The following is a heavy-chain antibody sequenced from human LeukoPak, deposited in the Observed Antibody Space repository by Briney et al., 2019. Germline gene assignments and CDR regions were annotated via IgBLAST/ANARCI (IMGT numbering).Heavy chain of an antibody. J-gene: IGHJ4*02. CDR2: ISTYSDNT. CDR1: GYTFTSYG. CDR3: ARDLPYSSSSAIPFDY. D-gene: IGHD6-6*01. V-gene: IGHV1-18*01. Sequence: EASVKVSSKASGYTFTSYGVTWVRQAPGQGLEWMGWISTYSDNTNYAQKFQGRVTMTTDTSTSTAYMELRSLTSDDTAVYYCARDLPYSSSSAIPFDYWGQGTLVTVSS.